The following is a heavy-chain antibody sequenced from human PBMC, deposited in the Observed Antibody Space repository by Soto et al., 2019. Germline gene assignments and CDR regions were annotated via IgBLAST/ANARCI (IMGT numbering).Heavy chain of an antibody. V-gene: IGHV3-7*01. CDR2: IKQDGSEK. J-gene: IGHJ4*02. CDR3: ARDLNYGDMHPDSRGPESADY. D-gene: IGHD3-22*01. CDR1: GFTFSSYW. Sequence: GGSLRLSCAASGFTFSSYWMSWVRQAPGKGLEWVANIKQDGSEKYYVDSVKGRFTISRDNAKNSLYLQMNSLRAEDTAVYYCARDLNYGDMHPDSRGPESADYWGQGTLVTVSS.